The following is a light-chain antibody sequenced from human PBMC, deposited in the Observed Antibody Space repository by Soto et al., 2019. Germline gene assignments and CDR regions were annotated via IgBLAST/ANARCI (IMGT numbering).Light chain of an antibody. Sequence: QSALTQPPSASGSPGQSVTISCTGTSSDVGGYNYVSWYQQHPGKAPRLLTYAISNRPSGVSSRFSGSKSGNTASLTISGLLAEDEADYYCSSYTSSDTWVFGGGTQLTVL. CDR3: SSYTSSDTWV. CDR1: SSDVGGYNY. J-gene: IGLJ3*02. CDR2: AIS. V-gene: IGLV2-14*01.